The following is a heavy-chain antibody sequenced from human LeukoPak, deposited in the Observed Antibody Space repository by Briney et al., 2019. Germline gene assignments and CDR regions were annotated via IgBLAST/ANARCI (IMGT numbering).Heavy chain of an antibody. D-gene: IGHD6-19*01. CDR1: GFTFSSYS. J-gene: IGHJ4*02. CDR3: ARAREQWLENGDY. CDR2: ISSSSSYI. Sequence: PGGSLRLSCAASGFTFSSYSMNWVRQAPGKGLEWVSSISSSSSYIYYADSVKGRFTISRDNAKNSLYLQMNSLRAEDTAVYYCARAREQWLENGDYWGQGTLVTVSS. V-gene: IGHV3-21*01.